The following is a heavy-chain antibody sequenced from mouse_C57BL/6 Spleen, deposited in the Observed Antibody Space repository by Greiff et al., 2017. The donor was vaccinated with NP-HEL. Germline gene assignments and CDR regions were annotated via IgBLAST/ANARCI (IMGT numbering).Heavy chain of an antibody. J-gene: IGHJ2*01. CDR3: ARNFGSSYEYYFDY. CDR2: IYHRSGNT. V-gene: IGHV1-81*01. D-gene: IGHD1-1*01. CDR1: GYTFTSYG. Sequence: VQLQQSGAELARPGASVKLSCKASGYTFTSYGISWVKQRTGQGLEWIGEIYHRSGNTYYNEKFKGKATLTADKSSSTAYMELRSLTSEDSAVYFCARNFGSSYEYYFDYWGQGTTLTVSS.